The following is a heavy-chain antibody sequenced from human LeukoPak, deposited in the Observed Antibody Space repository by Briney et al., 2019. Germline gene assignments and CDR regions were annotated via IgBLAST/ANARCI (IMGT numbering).Heavy chain of an antibody. V-gene: IGHV3-7*01. CDR1: GFSFVGYW. CDR2: IKQDGSEK. CDR3: ARLSGGYSGSPPFDY. D-gene: IGHD5-12*01. J-gene: IGHJ4*02. Sequence: GGSLRLSCAVSGFSFVGYWMSWVRQAPGKGLEWVANIKQDGSEKYYVDSVKGRFTISRDNAKNSLYLQMNSLRAEDTAVYYCARLSGGYSGSPPFDYWGQGTLVTVSS.